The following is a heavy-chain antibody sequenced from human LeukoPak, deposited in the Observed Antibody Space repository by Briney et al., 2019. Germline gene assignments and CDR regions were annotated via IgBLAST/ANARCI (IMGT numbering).Heavy chain of an antibody. CDR2: ISSSSSYI. J-gene: IGHJ4*02. Sequence: PGGSLRLSCAASGFTFSSYSMNWVRQAPGKGLEWVSSISSSSSYIYYADSVKGRFTISRDNAQNSLYLQMNSLRAEDTAVYYCARAEGSLWFGEFFRWGQGTLVTVSS. CDR1: GFTFSSYS. CDR3: ARAEGSLWFGEFFR. V-gene: IGHV3-21*01. D-gene: IGHD3-10*01.